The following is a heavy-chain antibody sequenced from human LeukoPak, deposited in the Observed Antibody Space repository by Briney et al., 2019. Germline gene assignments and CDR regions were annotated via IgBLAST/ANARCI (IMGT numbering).Heavy chain of an antibody. CDR3: ACTPNDYTNYVQYYVHYYYMAV. CDR1: GATFSKYA. Sequence: SVKFSCKASGATFSKYALSWVRQAPGQGLEWMGGIIPFFGATNYAQKFQGRVTITTDESTNTAYMALSSLTSEDTAVYYWACTPNDYTNYVQYYVHYYYMAVWGKGATVTVSS. CDR2: IIPFFGAT. D-gene: IGHD4-11*01. J-gene: IGHJ6*03. V-gene: IGHV1-69*05.